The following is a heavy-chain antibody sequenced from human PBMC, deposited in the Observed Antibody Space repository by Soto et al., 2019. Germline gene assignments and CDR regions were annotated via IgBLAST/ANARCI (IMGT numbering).Heavy chain of an antibody. CDR1: SPSIFSSTC. D-gene: IGHD3-10*01. J-gene: IGHJ5*02. CDR2: IYHSGST. Sequence: TLSLTCALCSPSIFSSTCWSLVSRPKGKGMKRIGAIYHSGSTNYNPSLKSRVTISVDKSKNQFSLKLSSVTAADTAVYYCASYGSGSYPRFDPWGQG. V-gene: IGHV4-4*02. CDR3: ASYGSGSYPRFDP.